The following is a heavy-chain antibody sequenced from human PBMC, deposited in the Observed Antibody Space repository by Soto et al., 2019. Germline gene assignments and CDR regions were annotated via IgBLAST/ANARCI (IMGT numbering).Heavy chain of an antibody. CDR2: IRSKANSYAT. CDR1: GFTLIGSA. J-gene: IGHJ6*02. D-gene: IGHD2-2*01. CDR3: TRTDIVVVPAAPYGMGV. V-gene: IGHV3-73*01. Sequence: PGGSLRLSCAASGFTLIGSAMHWVRKASGKGLEWVGRIRSKANSYATAYAASVKGRFTISRDDSKNTAYLQMNSLKTEDTAVYYCTRTDIVVVPAAPYGMGVWGQGITGTGSS.